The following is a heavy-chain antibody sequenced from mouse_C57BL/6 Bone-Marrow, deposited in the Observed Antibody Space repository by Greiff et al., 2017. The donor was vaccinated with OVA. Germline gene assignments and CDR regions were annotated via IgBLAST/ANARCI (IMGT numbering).Heavy chain of an antibody. J-gene: IGHJ1*03. CDR2: IRNKANGYTT. V-gene: IGHV7-3*01. D-gene: IGHD1-1*01. Sequence: EVKLVESGGGLVQPGGSLSLSCAASGFTFTDYYMSWVRQPPGKALEWLGFIRNKANGYTTEYSASVKGRFTISRDNSQSILYLQMNALRAEDSATYYCARSPITTVVATDWYFDVWGTGTTVTVSS. CDR1: GFTFTDYY. CDR3: ARSPITTVVATDWYFDV.